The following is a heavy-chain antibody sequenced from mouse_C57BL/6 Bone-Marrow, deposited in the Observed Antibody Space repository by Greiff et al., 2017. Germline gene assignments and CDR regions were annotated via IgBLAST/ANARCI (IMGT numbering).Heavy chain of an antibody. CDR2: IYPGGGYT. CDR1: GYTFTNYW. CDR3: ARHSNYGYAMDY. D-gene: IGHD2-5*01. V-gene: IGHV1-63*01. J-gene: IGHJ4*01. Sequence: QVQLQQSGAELVRPGTSVKMSCKASGYTFTNYWIGWAKQRPGHGLEWIGDIYPGGGYTNHNEKFKGKATLTADKSSSTAYMQFSSLTSEDSAIYYCARHSNYGYAMDYWGQGTSVTVSS.